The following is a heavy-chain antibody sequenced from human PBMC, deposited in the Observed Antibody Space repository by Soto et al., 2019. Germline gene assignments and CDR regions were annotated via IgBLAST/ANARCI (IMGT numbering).Heavy chain of an antibody. Sequence: PSETLSLTCTVSGGSISSSGYYWSWIRQHPGKGLEWIGYIYYSGSTYYNPSLKSRVTISVDTSKNQFSLKLSSVTAADTAVYYCAREGSAVPGAFDIWGQGTMVTVSS. J-gene: IGHJ3*02. CDR3: AREGSAVPGAFDI. CDR1: GGSISSSGYY. V-gene: IGHV4-31*03. D-gene: IGHD6-13*01. CDR2: IYYSGST.